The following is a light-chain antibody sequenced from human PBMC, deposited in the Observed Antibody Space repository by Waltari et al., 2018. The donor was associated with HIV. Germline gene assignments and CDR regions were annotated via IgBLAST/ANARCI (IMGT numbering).Light chain of an antibody. CDR1: RSVDRY. V-gene: IGKV1-39*01. Sequence: DIKMNKSPSSLSASVGDRVTITCRASRSVDRYLNWYQQKPGKAPKILIHDASSLQGGFPSRFSGSGSGTEFTLTISSLQPEDFATYFCQQSYTTPTFGQGTKVEIK. J-gene: IGKJ1*01. CDR3: QQSYTTPT. CDR2: DAS.